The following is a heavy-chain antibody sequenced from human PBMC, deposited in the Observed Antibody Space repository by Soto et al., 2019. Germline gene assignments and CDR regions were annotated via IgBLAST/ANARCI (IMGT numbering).Heavy chain of an antibody. J-gene: IGHJ4*02. D-gene: IGHD3-3*01. CDR1: GGSISSYY. CDR2: IYYSGST. Sequence: TSETLSLTCTVSGGSISSYYWSWIRQPPGKGLEWIGYIYYSGSTNYNPSLKSRVTISVDTSKNQFSLKLSSVTAADTAVYYCARVTIFGVVKPQYYFDYWGQGTLVTVSS. V-gene: IGHV4-59*01. CDR3: ARVTIFGVVKPQYYFDY.